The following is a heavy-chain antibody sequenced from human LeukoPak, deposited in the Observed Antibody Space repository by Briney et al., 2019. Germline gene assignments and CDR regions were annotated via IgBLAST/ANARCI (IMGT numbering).Heavy chain of an antibody. Sequence: ASVKVSCKVSGYTLTELSMHWVRQAPGKGLEWMGGFDPEDGETIYAQKFQGRVTMTEDTSTDTAYMELSSLRSEDTAVYYCATGGGSSGWYGEDYWGQGTLVTVSS. CDR3: ATGGGSSGWYGEDY. V-gene: IGHV1-24*01. CDR1: GYTLTELS. CDR2: FDPEDGET. D-gene: IGHD6-19*01. J-gene: IGHJ4*02.